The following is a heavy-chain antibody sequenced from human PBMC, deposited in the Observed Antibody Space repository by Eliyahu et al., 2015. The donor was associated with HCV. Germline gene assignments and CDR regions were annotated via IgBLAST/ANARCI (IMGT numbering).Heavy chain of an antibody. CDR1: GFXFSSYG. D-gene: IGHD5-12*01. CDR3: ARDRGYSGYGIDY. V-gene: IGHV3-33*01. CDR2: TWYDEGDK. Sequence: QVELVESGGGVVQPGTSLXLSCAASGFXFSSYGMHWVRQAPGQGVEWVAVTWYDEGDKYYADSVKGRFTISRDNSKNTLYLHMASLRAEDTAVYFCARDRGYSGYGIDYWGQGTLVTVSS. J-gene: IGHJ4*02.